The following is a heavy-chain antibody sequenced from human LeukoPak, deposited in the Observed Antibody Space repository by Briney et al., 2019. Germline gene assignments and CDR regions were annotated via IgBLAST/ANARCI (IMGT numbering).Heavy chain of an antibody. V-gene: IGHV1-8*02. CDR3: ARERRGYCSSTSCYMGWFDP. Sequence: GASVKVSCKASGGTFSSYAISWVRQAPGQGLEWMGWMNPNSGNTGYVQRFQGRVTMTGDTSISTAYMELSSLMSDDTAVYYCARERRGYCSSTSCYMGWFDPWGRGTLVTVSS. D-gene: IGHD2-2*02. CDR1: GGTFSSYA. J-gene: IGHJ5*02. CDR2: MNPNSGNT.